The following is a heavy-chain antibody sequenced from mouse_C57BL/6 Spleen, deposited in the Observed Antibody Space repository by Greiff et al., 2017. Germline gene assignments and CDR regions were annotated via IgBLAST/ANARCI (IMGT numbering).Heavy chain of an antibody. V-gene: IGHV6-3*01. CDR1: GFTFSNYW. J-gene: IGHJ1*03. CDR2: IRLKSDNYAT. Sequence: EVHLVESGGGLVQPGGSMKLSCVASGFTFSNYWMNWVRQSPEKGLEWVAQIRLKSDNYATHYAESVKGRFTISRDDSKSSVYLQMNNLRAEDTGIYYCTGLIYFLDCDVWGTGTTVTVAS. CDR3: TGLIYFLDCDV. D-gene: IGHD2-1*01.